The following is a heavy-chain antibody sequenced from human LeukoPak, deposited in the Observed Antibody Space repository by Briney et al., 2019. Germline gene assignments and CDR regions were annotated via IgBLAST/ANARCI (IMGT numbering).Heavy chain of an antibody. V-gene: IGHV3-30*04. CDR1: GFTFSSYA. Sequence: GGSLRLSCAASGFTFSSYAMHWVRQAPGKGLEWVAVISYDGSNKYYADSVKGRFTISRDNSRNTLYLQMNSLRAEDTAVYYCAREDIVVVPLNYSDYWGQGTLVTVSS. D-gene: IGHD2-2*01. CDR3: AREDIVVVPLNYSDY. CDR2: ISYDGSNK. J-gene: IGHJ4*02.